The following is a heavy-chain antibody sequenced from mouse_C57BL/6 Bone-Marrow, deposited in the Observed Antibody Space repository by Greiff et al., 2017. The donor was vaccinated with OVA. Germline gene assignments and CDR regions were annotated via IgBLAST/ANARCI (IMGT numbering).Heavy chain of an antibody. CDR2: ISDGGSYT. Sequence: EVQGVESGGGLVKPGGSLKLSCAASGFTFSSYAMPWVRQTPEKRLEWVATISDGGSYTYYPDNVKGRFTISRDNATNNLYLQMSHLKSEDTAMYYCARDPLGRDFDVWGTGTTVTVSS. V-gene: IGHV5-4*01. J-gene: IGHJ1*03. CDR3: ARDPLGRDFDV. D-gene: IGHD4-1*01. CDR1: GFTFSSYA.